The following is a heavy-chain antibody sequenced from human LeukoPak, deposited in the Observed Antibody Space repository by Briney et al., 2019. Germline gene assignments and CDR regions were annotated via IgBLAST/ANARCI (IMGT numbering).Heavy chain of an antibody. CDR1: GFTFSSYA. CDR3: ARGHVLIAAAGPYNWFDP. V-gene: IGHV3-30-3*01. Sequence: QPGRSLRLSCAASGFTFSSYAMHWVRQAPGKGLEWVAVISYDGSNKYYADSVKGRFTISRDNSKNTLYLQMNSLRAEDTAVYYCARGHVLIAAAGPYNWFDPWGQGTLVTVSS. D-gene: IGHD6-13*01. J-gene: IGHJ5*02. CDR2: ISYDGSNK.